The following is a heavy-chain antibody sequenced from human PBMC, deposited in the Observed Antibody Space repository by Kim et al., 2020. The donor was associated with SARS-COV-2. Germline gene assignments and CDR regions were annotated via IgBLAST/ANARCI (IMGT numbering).Heavy chain of an antibody. Sequence: SVKVSCKASGGTFSQYGISWVRQAPGQGLEWMGAIIPIFVTTHYAPKFQGRVTITADEFTNTANMELTSLTSGDTAVYYCARDRGSLSGMDVWGQGTTVTVTS. CDR2: IIPIFVTT. J-gene: IGHJ6*02. CDR3: ARDRGSLSGMDV. D-gene: IGHD2-15*01. CDR1: GGTFSQYG. V-gene: IGHV1-69*13.